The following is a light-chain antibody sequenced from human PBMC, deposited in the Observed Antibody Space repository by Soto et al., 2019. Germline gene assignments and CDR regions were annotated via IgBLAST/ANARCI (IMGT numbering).Light chain of an antibody. CDR1: QSVSSSY. CDR3: QQYGSSPYT. CDR2: VAS. V-gene: IGKV3-20*01. Sequence: EILLTQSPGTLSLSPGERATLSCRASQSVSSSYLAWYQQKPGQAPRLLIYVASSRATGIPDRFSGSGSGTDFTLTISRLEPEDFAVYYCQQYGSSPYTFGQGTKLEI. J-gene: IGKJ2*01.